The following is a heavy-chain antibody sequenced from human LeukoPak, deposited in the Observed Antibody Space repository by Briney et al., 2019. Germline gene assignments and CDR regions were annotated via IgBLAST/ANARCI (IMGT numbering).Heavy chain of an antibody. V-gene: IGHV1-18*01. CDR3: ARDGTSTDDY. CDR2: ISGNNDTP. Sequence: ASVKVSCKTSGYTFSNFGINWVRQAPGQGLEWMAWISGNNDTPNYGQKFQGRFTVTTDSSTSTAYMELRNLRSDDTAVCYCARDGTSTDDYWGQGTLVTVSS. D-gene: IGHD2-2*01. J-gene: IGHJ4*02. CDR1: GYTFSNFG.